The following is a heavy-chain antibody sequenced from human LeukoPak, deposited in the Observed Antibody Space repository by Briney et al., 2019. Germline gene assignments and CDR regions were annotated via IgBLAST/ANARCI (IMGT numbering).Heavy chain of an antibody. J-gene: IGHJ4*02. CDR1: GGSFSGYY. D-gene: IGHD3-22*01. CDR3: ARLGVVVITSPHVWFDY. CDR2: INHSGST. V-gene: IGHV4-34*01. Sequence: SETLSLTCAVYGGSFSGYYWSWIRQPPGKGLEWIGEINHSGSTNYNPSLKSRVTISVDTSKNQFSLKLSSVTAADTAVYYCARLGVVVITSPHVWFDYWGRGTLVTVSS.